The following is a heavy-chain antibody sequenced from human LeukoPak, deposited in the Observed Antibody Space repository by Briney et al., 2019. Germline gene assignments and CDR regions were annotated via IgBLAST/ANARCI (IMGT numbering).Heavy chain of an antibody. CDR2: IIPIFGTA. CDR1: GGTFSSYP. J-gene: IGHJ4*02. D-gene: IGHD3-22*01. V-gene: IGHV1-69*13. Sequence: ASVKVSCKTSGGTFSSYPLSWVRQAPGQWLEWMGGIIPIFGTAKYAQKFQGRVTITADESTSTGYMELRSLRSEDTAVYYCAREWDYDSSGYYYYYWGQGTLGTVSA. CDR3: AREWDYDSSGYYYYY.